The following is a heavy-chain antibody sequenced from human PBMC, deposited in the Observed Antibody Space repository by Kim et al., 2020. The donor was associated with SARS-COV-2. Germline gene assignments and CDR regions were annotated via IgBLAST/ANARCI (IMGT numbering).Heavy chain of an antibody. J-gene: IGHJ4*02. D-gene: IGHD1-26*01. CDR2: ISYDGSNK. CDR3: AKSFSGSYFGYDY. CDR1: GFTFNTYG. V-gene: IGHV3-30*18. Sequence: GSLRLSCAASGFTFNTYGMHWVRQAPGKGLEWVAVISYDGSNKYYADSVKGRFTISRDNSKNTLYLQMNSLRIEDKAVYYCAKSFSGSYFGYDYWGQGTLVTVSS.